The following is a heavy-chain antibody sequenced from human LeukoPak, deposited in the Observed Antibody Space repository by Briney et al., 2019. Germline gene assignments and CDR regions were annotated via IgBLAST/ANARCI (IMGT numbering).Heavy chain of an antibody. CDR2: IYYSGNT. Sequence: SETLSLTCTVSGVSISSYYWSWIRQPPGKGLEWIGYIYYSGNTNYSPSLKTRVTISVDTSKNQFSLKLSSVTAADTAVYYCARAGSWKLNFDYWGQGTLVTVSS. CDR1: GVSISSYY. V-gene: IGHV4-59*01. CDR3: ARAGSWKLNFDY. J-gene: IGHJ4*02. D-gene: IGHD6-13*01.